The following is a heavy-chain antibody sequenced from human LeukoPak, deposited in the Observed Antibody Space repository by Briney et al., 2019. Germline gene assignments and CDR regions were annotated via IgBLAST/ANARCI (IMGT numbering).Heavy chain of an antibody. CDR1: GFTFSSYA. CDR2: ISYDGSNK. D-gene: IGHD3-10*01. V-gene: IGHV3-30*04. J-gene: IGHJ5*02. Sequence: PGRSLRLSCAASGFTFSSYAMHWVRQAPGKGLEWEAVISYDGSNKYYADSVKGRFTISRDNSKNTLYLQMNSLRAEDTAVYYCARDNAVGLWFGELVRSGWFDPWGQGTLVTVSS. CDR3: ARDNAVGLWFGELVRSGWFDP.